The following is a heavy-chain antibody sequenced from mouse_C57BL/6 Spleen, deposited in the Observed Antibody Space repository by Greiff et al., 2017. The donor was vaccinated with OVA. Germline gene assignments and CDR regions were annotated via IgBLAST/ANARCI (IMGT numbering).Heavy chain of an antibody. CDR1: GYTFTDYE. J-gene: IGHJ4*01. V-gene: IGHV1-15*01. D-gene: IGHD4-1*01. CDR2: IDPETGGT. Sequence: QVQLQQSGAELVRPGASVTLSCKASGYTFTDYEMHWVKQTPVHGLEWIGAIDPETGGTAYNQKFKGKAILTADKSSSTAYMSLRSLTSEDSAGDYCPRLTGSYAMDYWGQGTSVTVSS. CDR3: PRLTGSYAMDY.